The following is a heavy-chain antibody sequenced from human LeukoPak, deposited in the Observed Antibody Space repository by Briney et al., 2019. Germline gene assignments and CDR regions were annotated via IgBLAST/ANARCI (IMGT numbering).Heavy chain of an antibody. Sequence: SEALSLTCTVSGGSISSGGYYWSWIRQHPGKGLEWIGYIYYSGSTYYNPSLKSRVTISVDTSKNQFSLKLSSVTAADTAVYYCAGGPGSYYYYMDVWGKGTTVTVSS. CDR1: GGSISSGGYY. J-gene: IGHJ6*03. CDR3: AGGPGSYYYYMDV. V-gene: IGHV4-31*03. CDR2: IYYSGST. D-gene: IGHD3-10*01.